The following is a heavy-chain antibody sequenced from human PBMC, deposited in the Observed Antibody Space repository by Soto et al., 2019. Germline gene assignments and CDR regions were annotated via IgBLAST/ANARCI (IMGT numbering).Heavy chain of an antibody. V-gene: IGHV1-58*01. Sequence: VASVKVSCTASGFTFTSSAVQWVRQARGQRLEWIGWIVVGSGNTNCAQKFQERVTITRDMSTSTAYMELSSLRSEDTAVYYCAAGDWLSPDYWGQGTLVTVSS. J-gene: IGHJ4*02. CDR2: IVVGSGNT. D-gene: IGHD3-9*01. CDR3: AAGDWLSPDY. CDR1: GFTFTSSA.